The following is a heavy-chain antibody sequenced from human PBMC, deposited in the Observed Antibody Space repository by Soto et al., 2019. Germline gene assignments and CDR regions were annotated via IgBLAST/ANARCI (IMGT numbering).Heavy chain of an antibody. CDR1: GGSFSGYY. CDR3: ARHGGYYFDY. Sequence: LSLTCAVYGGSFSGYYWSWIRQPPGKGLEWIGEIGHSGGTVYNPSLESRVTISEDSSNNQFSLKLNSVTAADTAVYYCARHGGYYFDYWGQGAPVTSPQ. J-gene: IGHJ4*02. CDR2: IGHSGGT. D-gene: IGHD3-16*01. V-gene: IGHV4-34*01.